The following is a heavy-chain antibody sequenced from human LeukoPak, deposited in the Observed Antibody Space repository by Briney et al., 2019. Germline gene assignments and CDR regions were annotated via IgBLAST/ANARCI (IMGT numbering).Heavy chain of an antibody. D-gene: IGHD2-2*01. Sequence: ASVKVSCKASGDTFTGYYMHWVRQAPGQGLEWMGWINPNSGGTNYAQKFQGRFTMTRDTSISTAYMELSRLRSDDTAVYYCARGQAYCSSTSCYPDYWGQGTLVTVSS. J-gene: IGHJ4*02. CDR1: GDTFTGYY. CDR3: ARGQAYCSSTSCYPDY. V-gene: IGHV1-2*02. CDR2: INPNSGGT.